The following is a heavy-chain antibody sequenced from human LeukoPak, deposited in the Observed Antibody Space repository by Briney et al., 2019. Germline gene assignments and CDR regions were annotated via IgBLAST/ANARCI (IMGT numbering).Heavy chain of an antibody. CDR3: ARARVPYYYDSSGYFDY. CDR1: GGSISSSNYY. V-gene: IGHV4-61*02. D-gene: IGHD3-22*01. Sequence: SQTLSLTCTVSGGSISSSNYYWSWIRQPAGKGLEWIGRIYTSGSTNYNPSLKSRVTISVDTSKNQFSLKLSSVTAADTAVYYCARARVPYYYDSSGYFDYWGRGTLVTVSS. J-gene: IGHJ4*02. CDR2: IYTSGST.